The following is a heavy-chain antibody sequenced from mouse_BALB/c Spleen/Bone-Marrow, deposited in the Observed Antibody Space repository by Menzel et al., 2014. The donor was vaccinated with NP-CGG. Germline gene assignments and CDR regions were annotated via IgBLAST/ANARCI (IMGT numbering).Heavy chain of an antibody. Sequence: DVQLQESGGGLVQPGGSLKLSCAASGFDFSRYWMSWVRQAPGKGLEWIAEINPDSSTINYTPSLKDKFIISRDNAKNTLYLQMSKVRSEDTALYYCARMHYYGYVAYWGQGTLVTVSA. J-gene: IGHJ3*01. CDR1: GFDFSRYW. V-gene: IGHV4-1*02. CDR3: ARMHYYGYVAY. D-gene: IGHD1-2*01. CDR2: INPDSSTI.